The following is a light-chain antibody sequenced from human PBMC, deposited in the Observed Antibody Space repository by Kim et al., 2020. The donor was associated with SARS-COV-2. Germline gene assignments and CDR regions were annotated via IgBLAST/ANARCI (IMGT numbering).Light chain of an antibody. CDR1: QSISSW. CDR3: QQYYSFPYT. V-gene: IGKV1-5*01. Sequence: DIQMTQSPSTLSASVGDRVTITCRASQSISSWLAWYQQKPGKAPELLIYAASTLQSGVPSRFSGSGSGTDFTLTISCLQSEDFATYYCQQYYSFPYTFGQGTKLEF. J-gene: IGKJ2*01. CDR2: AAS.